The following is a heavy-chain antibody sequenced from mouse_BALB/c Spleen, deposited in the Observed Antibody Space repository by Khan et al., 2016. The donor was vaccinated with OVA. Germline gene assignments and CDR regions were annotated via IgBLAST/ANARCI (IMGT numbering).Heavy chain of an antibody. D-gene: IGHD4-1*01. Sequence: VRLQQSGPELVKPGASVKMSCKASGYTFTNYVLHWVKQKPGQGLEWIGYVNPYNGGTKYNEKFKVKATLASDKSSITAYMELSSLASEESAVYYCARGNWQSYYFDYWGQGTTLTLSS. V-gene: IGHV1S136*01. CDR1: GYTFTNYV. CDR3: ARGNWQSYYFDY. CDR2: VNPYNGGT. J-gene: IGHJ2*01.